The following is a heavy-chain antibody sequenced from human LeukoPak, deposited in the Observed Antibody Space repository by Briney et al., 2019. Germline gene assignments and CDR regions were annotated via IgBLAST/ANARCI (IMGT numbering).Heavy chain of an antibody. Sequence: ASVKVSCKASGYTFTIYGISWVRQAPGQGLEWMEWVSPSNGNTKYAQKFQGRVTMTTDTSTTTAYMELRSLKSDDTAVYYCARDYDFSSGRFDSWGQGTLVTVSS. J-gene: IGHJ4*02. CDR1: GYTFTIYG. V-gene: IGHV1-18*01. CDR3: ARDYDFSSGRFDS. D-gene: IGHD3-3*01. CDR2: VSPSNGNT.